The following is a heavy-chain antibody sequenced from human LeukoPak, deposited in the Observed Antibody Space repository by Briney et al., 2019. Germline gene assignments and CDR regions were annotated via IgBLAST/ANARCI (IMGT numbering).Heavy chain of an antibody. CDR3: AREDTMIVVGVLARAFDI. V-gene: IGHV1-69*13. CDR2: IIPIFGTA. D-gene: IGHD3-22*01. J-gene: IGHJ3*02. Sequence: SVKVSCKASGGTFSSYAISWVRQAPGQGLEWMGGIIPIFGTANYAQKCQGRVTITADESTSTAYMELSSLRSEDTAVYYCAREDTMIVVGVLARAFDIWGQGTMVTVSS. CDR1: GGTFSSYA.